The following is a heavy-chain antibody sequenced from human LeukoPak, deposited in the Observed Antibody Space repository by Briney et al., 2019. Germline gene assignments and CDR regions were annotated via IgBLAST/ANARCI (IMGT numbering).Heavy chain of an antibody. Sequence: GGSLRLSCAASGFTFSSSSMSWVRQTPGKGLEWVSAINGGGRSTYYADSVKGRFAISRDDSKNTLYLQLNSLRAEDTAVYYCARDQYNWNVVVRSYYYYGMDVWGQGTTVTVSS. CDR2: INGGGRST. D-gene: IGHD1-20*01. V-gene: IGHV3-23*01. CDR3: ARDQYNWNVVVRSYYYYGMDV. J-gene: IGHJ6*02. CDR1: GFTFSSSS.